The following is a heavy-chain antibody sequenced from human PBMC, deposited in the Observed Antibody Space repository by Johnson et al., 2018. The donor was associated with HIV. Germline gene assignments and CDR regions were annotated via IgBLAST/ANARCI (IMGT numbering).Heavy chain of an antibody. V-gene: IGHV3-23*04. CDR1: GFTFSSYA. CDR2: ISGSGGST. J-gene: IGHJ3*02. Sequence: VQLVESGGGLVQPGRSLRLSCAASGFTFSSYAMSWVRQAPGKGLEWVSAISGSGGSTYYADSVKGRFTISRDNSKNTLYLQMNSLRAEDTAVYYCARVMYGGSSKSAAFDIWGQGTMVTVSS. CDR3: ARVMYGGSSKSAAFDI. D-gene: IGHD1-26*01.